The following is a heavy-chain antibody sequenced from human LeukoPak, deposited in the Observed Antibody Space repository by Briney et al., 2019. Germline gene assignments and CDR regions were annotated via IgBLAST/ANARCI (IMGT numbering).Heavy chain of an antibody. CDR2: IYYSGST. D-gene: IGHD3-22*01. V-gene: IGHV4-30-4*08. Sequence: PSETLSLTCTVSGGSISSGDYYWSWIRQPPGKGLEWIGDIYYSGSTYYNPSLKSRFTISVDTSKNQFSLKLSSVTAADTAVYYCASQYYYDSSGYYFWGQGTLVTVSS. CDR1: GGSISSGDYY. J-gene: IGHJ4*02. CDR3: ASQYYYDSSGYYF.